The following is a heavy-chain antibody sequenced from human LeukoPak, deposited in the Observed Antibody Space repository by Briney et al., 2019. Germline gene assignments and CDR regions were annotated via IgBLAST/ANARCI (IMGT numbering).Heavy chain of an antibody. CDR1: GFTFSSYG. CDR3: ARGAEVVAAKQYYYYGMDV. J-gene: IGHJ6*04. D-gene: IGHD2-15*01. V-gene: IGHV3-30*03. Sequence: GRSLRLSCAASGFTFSSYGMHWVRQAPGKGLEWVAVISYDGSNKYYADSVKGRFTISRDNSKNTLYLQMNSLRAEDTAVYYCARGAEVVAAKQYYYYGMDVWGKGTTVTVSS. CDR2: ISYDGSNK.